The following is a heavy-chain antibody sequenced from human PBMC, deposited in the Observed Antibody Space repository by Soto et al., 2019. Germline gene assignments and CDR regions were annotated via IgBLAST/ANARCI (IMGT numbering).Heavy chain of an antibody. V-gene: IGHV4-31*03. CDR3: ARALRFEGLYDP. J-gene: IGHJ5*02. CDR1: GGSISSGGYY. CDR2: IYYSGST. D-gene: IGHD5-12*01. Sequence: SETLSLTCTVSGGSISSGGYYWSWSRQHPGKGLEWIGYIYYSGSTYYNPSLKSRVTISVDTSKNQFSLKLSSVTAADTAVYYCARALRFEGLYDPWGQGTLVTVSS.